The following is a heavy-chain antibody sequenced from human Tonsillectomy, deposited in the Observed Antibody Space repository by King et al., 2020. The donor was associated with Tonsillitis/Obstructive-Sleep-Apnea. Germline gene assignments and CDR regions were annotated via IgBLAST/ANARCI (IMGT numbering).Heavy chain of an antibody. V-gene: IGHV1-46*01. CDR3: AREALAAAGTILDY. CDR1: GYTFTSYY. D-gene: IGHD6-13*01. CDR2: INPSDSGT. J-gene: IGHJ4*02. Sequence: VQLVESGAEVKKPGASVKVSCKASGYTFTSYYMHWVRQAPGQGLEWMGIINPSDSGTNYAQKFQGRVTLTRDTSTSTVHMELSSLSSEDTAVYYCAREALAAAGTILDYWGQGTLVTVSS.